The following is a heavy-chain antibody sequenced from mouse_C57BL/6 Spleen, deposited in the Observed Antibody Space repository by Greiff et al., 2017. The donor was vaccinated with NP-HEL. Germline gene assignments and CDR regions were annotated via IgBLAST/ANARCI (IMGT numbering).Heavy chain of an antibody. CDR3: ARHGSSFYWYFDV. Sequence: DVHLVESGGGLVKPGGSLKLSCAASGFTFSDYGMHWVRQAPEKGLEWVAYISSGSSTIYYADTVKGRFTISRDNAKNTLFLQMTSLRSEDTAMYYCARHGSSFYWYFDVWGTGTTVTVSS. V-gene: IGHV5-17*01. CDR1: GFTFSDYG. J-gene: IGHJ1*03. CDR2: ISSGSSTI. D-gene: IGHD1-1*01.